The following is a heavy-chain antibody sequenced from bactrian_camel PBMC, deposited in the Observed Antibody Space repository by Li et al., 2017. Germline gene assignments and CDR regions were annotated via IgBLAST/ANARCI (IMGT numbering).Heavy chain of an antibody. CDR2: INTGGSYQ. CDR1: GFMFRSHV. D-gene: IGHD6*01. J-gene: IGHJ4*01. V-gene: IGHV3S40*01. Sequence: VQLVESGGGLVQPGGSLRLSCAASGFMFRSHVMTWVRQAPGKGLEWVSRINTGGSYQYYADSVKGRFTISQDKEQRKVYPQMDSLKLEDTAMYYCATVASGGEPWRCGDWYLEWPYASWGQGTQVTVS. CDR3: ATVASGGEPWRCGDWYLEWPYAS.